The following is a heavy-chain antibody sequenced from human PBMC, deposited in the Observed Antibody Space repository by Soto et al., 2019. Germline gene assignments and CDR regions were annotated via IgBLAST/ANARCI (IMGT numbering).Heavy chain of an antibody. CDR1: GFTFSSYA. CDR3: AKDFATVTTIGGYY. D-gene: IGHD4-17*01. CDR2: ISGSGGST. V-gene: IGHV3-23*01. Sequence: EVQLLESGGGLVQPGGSLRLSCAASGFTFSSYAMSWVRQAPGKGLEWVSAISGSGGSTYYADSVKGRFTISRDNSKNKLYLQMNSRRAEYTAVYYCAKDFATVTTIGGYYWVQGTLVTVSS. J-gene: IGHJ4*02.